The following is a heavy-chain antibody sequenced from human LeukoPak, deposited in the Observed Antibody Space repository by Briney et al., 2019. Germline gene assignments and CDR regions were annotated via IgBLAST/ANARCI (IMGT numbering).Heavy chain of an antibody. CDR1: GGSVSRSDSY. Sequence: SETLSLTCSVSGGSVSRSDSYWDWIRQPPGKGLEWIGTIYYSGRTYYSPSLKSRVTMSVDPSINQFSLNLRSVTAADTALYYCARRRYYDGSGYLEWGQGTLLSFSS. D-gene: IGHD3-22*01. CDR3: ARRRYYDGSGYLE. V-gene: IGHV4-39*01. J-gene: IGHJ1*01. CDR2: IYYSGRT.